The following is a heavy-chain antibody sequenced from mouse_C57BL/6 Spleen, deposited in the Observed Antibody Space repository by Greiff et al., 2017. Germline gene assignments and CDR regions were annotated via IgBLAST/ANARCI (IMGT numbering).Heavy chain of an antibody. CDR1: GYSFTGYY. Sequence: EVQLQESGPELVKPGASVKISCKASGYSFTGYYMNWVKQSPEKSLEWIGEINPSTGGTTYNQKFKAKATLTVDKSSSTAYIQLKSLTSEDSAVYYCARSIHYYGSSDWYFDVWGTGTTVTVSS. CDR3: ARSIHYYGSSDWYFDV. CDR2: INPSTGGT. D-gene: IGHD1-1*01. J-gene: IGHJ1*03. V-gene: IGHV1-42*01.